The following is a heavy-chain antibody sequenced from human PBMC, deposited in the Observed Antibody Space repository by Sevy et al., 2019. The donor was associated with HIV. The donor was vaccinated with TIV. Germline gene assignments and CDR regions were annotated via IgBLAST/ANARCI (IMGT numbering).Heavy chain of an antibody. Sequence: GGSLRLSCAASGFAFYEYSMSWIRQAPGKGLEWVATLSFGCGKINYADSVKGRFTISRDNSKNSFYLQMDNLRVEDTALYYCAREGCSRPHDYWGQGTPVTVSS. CDR1: GFAFYEYS. D-gene: IGHD1-26*01. CDR3: AREGCSRPHDY. CDR2: LSFGCGKI. J-gene: IGHJ4*02. V-gene: IGHV3-23*01.